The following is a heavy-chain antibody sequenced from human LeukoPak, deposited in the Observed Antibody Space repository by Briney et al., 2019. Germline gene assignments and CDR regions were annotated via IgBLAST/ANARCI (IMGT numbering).Heavy chain of an antibody. J-gene: IGHJ2*01. CDR3: ARGSGIAVAGIYWYFDL. V-gene: IGHV4-4*02. Sequence: SGTLSLTCAVSGGSISSSNWWSWVRQPPGKGLEWIGEIYHSGSTNYNPSLKSRVTISVDKSKNQSSLKLSSVTAADTAVYYCARGSGIAVAGIYWYFDLWGRGTLVTVSS. CDR1: GGSISSSNW. D-gene: IGHD6-19*01. CDR2: IYHSGST.